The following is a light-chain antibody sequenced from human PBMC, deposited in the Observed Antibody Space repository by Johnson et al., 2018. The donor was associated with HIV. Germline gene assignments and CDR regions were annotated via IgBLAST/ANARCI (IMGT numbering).Light chain of an antibody. J-gene: IGLJ1*01. CDR3: GTWDSSLSSYV. CDR2: DNN. V-gene: IGLV1-51*01. CDR1: SSNIGNNY. Sequence: QSVLTQPPSVSAAPGQRVTISCSGSSSNIGNNYVAWYQQVPGTAPKLLIYDNNRRPSGVPDRFAGSKSGTSATLGINGLQTGDEDDSYCGTWDSSLSSYVFGTGTKVTVL.